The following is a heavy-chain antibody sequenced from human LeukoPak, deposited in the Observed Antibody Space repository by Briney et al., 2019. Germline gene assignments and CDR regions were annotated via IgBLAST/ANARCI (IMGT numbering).Heavy chain of an antibody. CDR2: INHSGST. D-gene: IGHD6-6*01. CDR3: ARERPEYTLFDP. Sequence: SETLSLTCTVSGGSISSSSYYWGWIRQPPGKGLEWIGEINHSGSTNYNPSLKSRVTISVDTSKNQFSLKLSSVTAADTAVYYCARERPEYTLFDPWGQGTLVTVSS. J-gene: IGHJ5*02. CDR1: GGSISSSSYY. V-gene: IGHV4-39*07.